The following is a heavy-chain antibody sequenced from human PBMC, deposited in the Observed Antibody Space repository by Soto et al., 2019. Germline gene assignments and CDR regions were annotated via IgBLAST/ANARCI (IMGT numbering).Heavy chain of an antibody. D-gene: IGHD3-10*01. CDR1: GFTVGSNY. J-gene: IGHJ6*02. CDR2: IYSGGST. CDR3: AVIRGWFGVDHLYGMDV. Sequence: QSGGSLRLSCAASGFTVGSNYMSWVRQAPGKGLECVSVIYSGGSTDYADSVKGRFTISRDISKNTLYLQMNGLRAEDTAVYYCAVIRGWFGVDHLYGMDVWGQGTTVTVSS. V-gene: IGHV3-53*01.